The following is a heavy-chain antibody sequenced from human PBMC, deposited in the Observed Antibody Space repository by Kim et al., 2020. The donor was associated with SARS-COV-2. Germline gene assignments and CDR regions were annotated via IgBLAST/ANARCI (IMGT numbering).Heavy chain of an antibody. CDR1: GGTFSSYA. Sequence: SVKVSCKASGGTFSSYAISWVRQAPGQGLEWMGGIIPIFGTANYAQKFQGRVTITADESTSTAYMELSSLRSEDTAVYYCARGPITIFGVVIIRGMDVWGQGTTVTVSS. V-gene: IGHV1-69*13. J-gene: IGHJ6*02. D-gene: IGHD3-3*01. CDR3: ARGPITIFGVVIIRGMDV. CDR2: IIPIFGTA.